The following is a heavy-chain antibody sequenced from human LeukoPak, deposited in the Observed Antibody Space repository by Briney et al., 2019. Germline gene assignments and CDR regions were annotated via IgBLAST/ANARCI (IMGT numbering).Heavy chain of an antibody. V-gene: IGHV4-59*01. CDR2: IYYSGST. D-gene: IGHD4-23*01. CDR3: ARSGGNSVVDAFDI. CDR1: GDSISSYY. Sequence: SETLSLTCTLCGDSISSYYWSWIRQPPEKGLEWIGYIYYSGSTNYNPSLKSRVTISVDTSKNQFSLKLSSVTAADTAVYYCARSGGNSVVDAFDIWGQGTMVTVSS. J-gene: IGHJ3*02.